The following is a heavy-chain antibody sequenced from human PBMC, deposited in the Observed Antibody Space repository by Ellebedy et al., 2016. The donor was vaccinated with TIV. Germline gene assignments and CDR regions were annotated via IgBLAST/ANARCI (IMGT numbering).Heavy chain of an antibody. CDR3: ARHSPMVRGVVFGWFDP. J-gene: IGHJ5*02. Sequence: GESLKISCKGSGYSFTSYWISWVRQMPGKGLEWMGRIDPSDSYTNYSPSFQGHVTISADKSISTAYLQWSSLKASDTAMYYCARHSPMVRGVVFGWFDPWGQGTLVTVSS. CDR2: IDPSDSYT. D-gene: IGHD3-10*01. CDR1: GYSFTSYW. V-gene: IGHV5-10-1*01.